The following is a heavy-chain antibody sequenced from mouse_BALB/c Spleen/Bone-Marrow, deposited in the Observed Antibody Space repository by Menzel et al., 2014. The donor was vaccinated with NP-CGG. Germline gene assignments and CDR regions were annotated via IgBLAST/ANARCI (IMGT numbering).Heavy chain of an antibody. J-gene: IGHJ2*01. CDR2: ISGGGSYR. V-gene: IGHV5-9-2*01. CDR1: GFTFSSYG. Sequence: EVMLVESGGGLVKPGGSLKLSCTASGFTFSSYGMSWVRQTPEKRLEWVATISGGGSYRYYPDSVRGRITISRDNAKNNLYLQMSSLRSEDTALYYCATQSFDYWGQGTTLTVSS. CDR3: ATQSFDY.